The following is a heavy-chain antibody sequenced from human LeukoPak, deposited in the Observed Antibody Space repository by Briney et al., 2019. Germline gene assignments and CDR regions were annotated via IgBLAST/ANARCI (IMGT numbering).Heavy chain of an antibody. J-gene: IGHJ1*01. Sequence: SETLSLTCVVSGYSISSGYYWGWIRQPPGKGLEWIGSIYHTGNTYPNPSLQSRVILSVDTSKNQFSLKLTSVTAADTAVYYCARWKEAEYFQHWGQGTLVTVSS. CDR1: GYSISSGYY. D-gene: IGHD1-1*01. CDR2: IYHTGNT. CDR3: ARWKEAEYFQH. V-gene: IGHV4-38-2*01.